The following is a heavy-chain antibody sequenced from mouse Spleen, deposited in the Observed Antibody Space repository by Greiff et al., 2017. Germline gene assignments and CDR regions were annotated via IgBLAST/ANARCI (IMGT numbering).Heavy chain of an antibody. J-gene: IGHJ3*01. D-gene: IGHD1-2*01. Sequence: VQLQQSGPELVKPGASVKISCKASGYSFTGYYMNWVKQSPEKSLEWIGEINPSTGGTTYNQKFKAKATLTVDKSSSTAYMQLKSLTSEDSAVYYCARRDYYGYEGFAYWGQGTLVTVSA. V-gene: IGHV1-42*01. CDR2: INPSTGGT. CDR3: ARRDYYGYEGFAY. CDR1: GYSFTGYY.